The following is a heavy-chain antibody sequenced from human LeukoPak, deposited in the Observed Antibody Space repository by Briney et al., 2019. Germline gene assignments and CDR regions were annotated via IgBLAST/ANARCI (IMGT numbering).Heavy chain of an antibody. CDR1: GFTFSNAW. CDR3: AKGLY. Sequence: PGGSLRLSCEASGFTFSNAWMSWVRQAPGKGLEWVSSITGSGGSTYSADSVKGRFTISRDNSKNTLYLQMNSLRAEDTAVYYCAKGLYWGQGILVTVSS. V-gene: IGHV3-23*01. CDR2: ITGSGGST. D-gene: IGHD3-16*01. J-gene: IGHJ4*02.